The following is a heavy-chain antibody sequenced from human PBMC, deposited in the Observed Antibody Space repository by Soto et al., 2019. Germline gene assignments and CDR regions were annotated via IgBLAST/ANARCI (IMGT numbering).Heavy chain of an antibody. D-gene: IGHD2-8*02. CDR1: GFTFSSYG. CDR2: IWYDGSNK. V-gene: IGHV3-33*01. Sequence: QVQLVESGGGVVQPGRSLRLSCAASGFTFSSYGMHWVRQAPGKGLEWVAVIWYDGSNKYYADSVKGRFTISRDNSKNTLYLQMNSLRAEDTAVYYCASSGERWGTVSWFDPWGQGTLVTVSS. J-gene: IGHJ5*02. CDR3: ASSGERWGTVSWFDP.